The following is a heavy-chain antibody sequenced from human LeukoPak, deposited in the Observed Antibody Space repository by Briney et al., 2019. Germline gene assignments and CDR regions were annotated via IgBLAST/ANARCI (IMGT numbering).Heavy chain of an antibody. CDR3: ARKTTIYSSSSGLGYYYYYGMDV. CDR2: INHSGST. J-gene: IGHJ6*02. Sequence: PSETLSLTCAVYGGSFSGYYWSWIRQPPGKGLEWIGEINHSGSTNYNPSLKSRVTISVDTSKNQFSLKLSSVTAADAAVYYCARKTTIYSSSSGLGYYYYYGMDVWGQGTTVTVSS. D-gene: IGHD6-6*01. CDR1: GGSFSGYY. V-gene: IGHV4-34*01.